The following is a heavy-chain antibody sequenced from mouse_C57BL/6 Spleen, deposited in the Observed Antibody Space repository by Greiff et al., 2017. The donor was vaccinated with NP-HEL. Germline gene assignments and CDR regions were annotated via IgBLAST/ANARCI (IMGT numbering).Heavy chain of an antibody. J-gene: IGHJ2*01. D-gene: IGHD2-4*01. CDR2: INPSTGGT. Sequence: VQLQQSGPELVKPGASVKIPCKASGYSFTGYYMNWVKQSPEKSLEWIGEINPSTGGTTYNQKFKAKATLTVDKSSSTAYMQLKSLTSEDSAVYYCARILYYDYDEYFDYWGQGTTLTVSS. CDR1: GYSFTGYY. CDR3: ARILYYDYDEYFDY. V-gene: IGHV1-42*01.